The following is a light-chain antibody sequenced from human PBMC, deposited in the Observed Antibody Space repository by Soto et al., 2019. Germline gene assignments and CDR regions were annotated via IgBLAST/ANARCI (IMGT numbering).Light chain of an antibody. CDR1: QDIRSE. Sequence: IQMTQSPSSLSASVGDRVTLTCRARQDIRSELSWYQQKSGRAPKLLIYATSTVESGVPSRFSGSGSGTHFTITIISLQPEDFATYYCLQDYGYPRTFGPGTKVEIK. CDR3: LQDYGYPRT. CDR2: ATS. V-gene: IGKV1-6*01. J-gene: IGKJ3*01.